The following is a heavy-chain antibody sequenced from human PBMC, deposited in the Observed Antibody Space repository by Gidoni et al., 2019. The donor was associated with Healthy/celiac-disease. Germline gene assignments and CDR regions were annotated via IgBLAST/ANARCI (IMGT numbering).Heavy chain of an antibody. D-gene: IGHD1-26*01. Sequence: QVQLQESGPGLVKPSQTLSLTCTVPGGSISSGGSYWSWIRQHPGKGLEWIGYIYYSGSTYYNPSLKSRVTISVDTSKNQFSLKLSSVTAADTAVYYCARDIVGADHFDYWGQGTLVTVSS. J-gene: IGHJ4*02. CDR1: GGSISSGGSY. V-gene: IGHV4-31*03. CDR2: IYYSGST. CDR3: ARDIVGADHFDY.